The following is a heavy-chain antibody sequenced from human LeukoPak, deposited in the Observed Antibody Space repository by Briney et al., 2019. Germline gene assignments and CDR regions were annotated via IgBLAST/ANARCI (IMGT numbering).Heavy chain of an antibody. CDR3: ARHVGGSGSHWYFDL. CDR2: IYYSGST. Sequence: SETLSLTCTVSGGSISSYYWSWIRQPPGKGLEWIGYIYYSGSTNYNPSLKSRVTISVDTSKNQFSLKLSSVTAADTAVYYCARHVGGSGSHWYFDLWGRGTLVTVSS. V-gene: IGHV4-59*08. J-gene: IGHJ2*01. D-gene: IGHD3-10*01. CDR1: GGSISSYY.